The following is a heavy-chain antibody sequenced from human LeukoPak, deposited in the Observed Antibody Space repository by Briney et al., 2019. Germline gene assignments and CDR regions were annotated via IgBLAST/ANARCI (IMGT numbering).Heavy chain of an antibody. CDR1: GFTFSSYS. J-gene: IGHJ4*02. CDR3: TTVLAARPDY. Sequence: GGSLRLSCAASGFTFSSYSMNWVRQAPGKGLEWVSSISSSSSYIYYADSVKGRFTISRDNAKNSLYLQMNSLKTEDTAVYYCTTVLAARPDYWGQGTLVTVSS. D-gene: IGHD6-6*01. V-gene: IGHV3-21*03. CDR2: ISSSSSYI.